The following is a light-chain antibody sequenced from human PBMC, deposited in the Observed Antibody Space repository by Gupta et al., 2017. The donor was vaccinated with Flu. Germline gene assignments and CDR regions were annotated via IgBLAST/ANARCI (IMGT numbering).Light chain of an antibody. CDR2: DVS. CDR1: NIGSKS. V-gene: IGLV3-21*02. J-gene: IGLJ1*01. CDR3: HAWASNSDLYV. Sequence: SYVLTQAPSVSVVSGQTATITCGGNNIGSKSVHWYHQNPGQAPMLVVYDVSNRPSGIPDRFSGSNSGNTATLTIARVEAGDESDYYCHAWASNSDLYVFGGGTKVTVL.